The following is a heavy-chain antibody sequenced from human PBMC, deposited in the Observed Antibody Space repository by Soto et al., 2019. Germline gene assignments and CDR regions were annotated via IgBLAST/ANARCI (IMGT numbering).Heavy chain of an antibody. V-gene: IGHV4-4*07. Sequence: QVQLQESGPGLVKPSETLSLTCTVSDGSIRSYSWSWIRQPAGKGLEWIGRIYTSGSTNYNPSLKSLVTRSVDTSKNQFALKLSSVTAADTAVYYCARVKIVGAELYAVDCWGQVTMVTVSS. D-gene: IGHD1-26*01. CDR3: ARVKIVGAELYAVDC. CDR1: DGSIRSYS. CDR2: IYTSGST. J-gene: IGHJ3*01.